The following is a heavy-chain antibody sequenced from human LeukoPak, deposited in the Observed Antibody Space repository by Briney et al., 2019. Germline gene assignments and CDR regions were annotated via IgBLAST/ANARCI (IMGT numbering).Heavy chain of an antibody. CDR3: ARDPWRWLQLGFDY. D-gene: IGHD5-24*01. CDR1: GFTFSSYS. CDR2: ISSSSSYI. J-gene: IGHJ4*02. Sequence: GGSLRLSCAASGFTFSSYSMNWVRQAPGKGLEWVSSISSSSSYIYYADSVKGRFTISRDSAKNSLYLQMNSLRAEDTAVYYCARDPWRWLQLGFDYWGQGTLVTVSS. V-gene: IGHV3-21*01.